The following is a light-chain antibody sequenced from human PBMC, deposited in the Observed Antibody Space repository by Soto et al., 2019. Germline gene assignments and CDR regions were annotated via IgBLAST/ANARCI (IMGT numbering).Light chain of an antibody. J-gene: IGKJ4*01. CDR3: QQYGSPPPT. Sequence: EIVLTQSPGTLSLSPGERATLSCRASQSVYKNFLAWYQQKPGQAPRLLINGASNRATGIPDRFSGSRSGTDFSLPIDRLEPEDFAVYFCQQYGSPPPTFGGGTKVAIK. CDR2: GAS. CDR1: QSVYKNF. V-gene: IGKV3-20*01.